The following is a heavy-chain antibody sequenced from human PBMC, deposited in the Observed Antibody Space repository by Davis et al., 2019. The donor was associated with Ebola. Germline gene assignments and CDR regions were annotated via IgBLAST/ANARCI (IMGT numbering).Heavy chain of an antibody. CDR1: GGSISSGGYY. CDR2: IYYSGST. V-gene: IGHV4-61*08. CDR3: ARDRSETVSKYYYYYYGMDV. D-gene: IGHD4-11*01. J-gene: IGHJ6*02. Sequence: SETLSLTCAVSGGSISSGGYYWSWIRQPPGKGLEWIGYIYYSGSTNYNPSLKSRVTISVDTSKNQFSLKLSSVTAADTAVYYCARDRSETVSKYYYYYYGMDVWGQGTTVTVSS.